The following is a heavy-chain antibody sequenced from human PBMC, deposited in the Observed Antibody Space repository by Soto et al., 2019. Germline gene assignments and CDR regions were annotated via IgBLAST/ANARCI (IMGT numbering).Heavy chain of an antibody. V-gene: IGHV1-18*01. Sequence: ASVKVSFKASGYTFTSYGISWVRQAPGQGLEWMGWISAYNGNTNYAQKRQGRVTMTTDTSTSTAYMELRSLRSEDTAVYYCARDWAAAGTFDYWGQGTLGTVSS. D-gene: IGHD6-13*01. J-gene: IGHJ4*02. CDR1: GYTFTSYG. CDR2: ISAYNGNT. CDR3: ARDWAAAGTFDY.